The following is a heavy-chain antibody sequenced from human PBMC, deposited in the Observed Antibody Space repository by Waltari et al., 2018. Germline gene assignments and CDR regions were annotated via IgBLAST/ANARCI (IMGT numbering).Heavy chain of an antibody. V-gene: IGHV4-34*01. CDR3: ARGSSSWYRGVSWFDP. Sequence: QEQLQQWGAGLLKPSETLSLTCAVYGGSFSGYYWSWIRQPPGKGLEWIGEINPSGSTNYNPSLKSRVTISVDTSKNQFSLKLSSVTAADTAVYYCARGSSSWYRGVSWFDPWGQGTLVTVSS. J-gene: IGHJ5*02. D-gene: IGHD6-13*01. CDR1: GGSFSGYY. CDR2: INPSGST.